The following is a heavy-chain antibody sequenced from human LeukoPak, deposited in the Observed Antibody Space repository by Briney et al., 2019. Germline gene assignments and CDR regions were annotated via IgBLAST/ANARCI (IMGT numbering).Heavy chain of an antibody. V-gene: IGHV3-48*03. CDR2: ISSGGNNI. Sequence: PGGSLRLSCAASGFTFSSYEMNWVRQAPGMGLEWVSYISSGGNNIYYADSVKGRFTISRDNAKNSLYLQMNSLRAEDTAVYYCASVEDDSSGYPYGMDVWGQGTTVTVSS. CDR3: ASVEDDSSGYPYGMDV. D-gene: IGHD3-22*01. J-gene: IGHJ6*02. CDR1: GFTFSSYE.